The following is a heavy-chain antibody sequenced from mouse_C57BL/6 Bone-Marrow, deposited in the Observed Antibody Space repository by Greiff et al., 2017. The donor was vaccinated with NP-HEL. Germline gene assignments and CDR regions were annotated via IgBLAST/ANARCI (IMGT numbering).Heavy chain of an antibody. CDR1: GYTFTDYY. CDR2: INPNNGGT. Sequence: VQLQQSGPELVKPGASVKISCKASGYTFTDYYMNWVKQSHGKSLEWIGDINPNNGGTSYNQKFKGKATLTVDKSSSTAYMELRSLTSEDSAVYYCARKEYYYGSRRDAMDYWGQGTSVTVSS. V-gene: IGHV1-26*01. D-gene: IGHD1-1*01. CDR3: ARKEYYYGSRRDAMDY. J-gene: IGHJ4*01.